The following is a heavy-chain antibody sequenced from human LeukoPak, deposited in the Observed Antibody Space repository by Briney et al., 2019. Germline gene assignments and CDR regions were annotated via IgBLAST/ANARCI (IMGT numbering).Heavy chain of an antibody. J-gene: IGHJ1*01. V-gene: IGHV3-43*02. CDR1: GFTFDDYA. Sequence: GGSLRLSCAASGFTFDDYAMHWVRQAPGKGLEWVSLISGDGGSTYYADSVKGRFTISRDNSKNSLYLQMNSLRAEDTAVYYCARGLTRYFQHWGQGTLVTVSS. CDR2: ISGDGGST. CDR3: ARGLTRYFQH.